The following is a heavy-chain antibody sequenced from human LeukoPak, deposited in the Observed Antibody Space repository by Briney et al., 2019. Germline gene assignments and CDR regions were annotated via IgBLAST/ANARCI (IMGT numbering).Heavy chain of an antibody. J-gene: IGHJ5*02. D-gene: IGHD4-17*01. CDR1: GFTFSSNA. CDR3: AKDPGTTVTTGWFDP. Sequence: GGSLRLSCAASGFTFSSNAMSWVRQAPGKGLEWVSAISGSGGSAFYADSVKGRFTISRDNSKNTLYLQMNSLRAEDTAVYYCAKDPGTTVTTGWFDPWGQGTLVTVSS. V-gene: IGHV3-23*01. CDR2: ISGSGGSA.